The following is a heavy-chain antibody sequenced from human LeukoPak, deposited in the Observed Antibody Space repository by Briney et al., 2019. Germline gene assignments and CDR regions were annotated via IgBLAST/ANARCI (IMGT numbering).Heavy chain of an antibody. CDR2: ISPDATNS. V-gene: IGHV3-74*03. CDR1: GFTFSVYY. J-gene: IGHJ4*02. Sequence: GGSLRLSCAASGFTFSVYYMFWVRQAPGKGLVWVSNISPDATNSKYADFVEGRFTISRDNAKNTLYLQLNSLRVEDAAVYYCAPMITLDYWGQGTLVTVSS. D-gene: IGHD3-16*01. CDR3: APMITLDY.